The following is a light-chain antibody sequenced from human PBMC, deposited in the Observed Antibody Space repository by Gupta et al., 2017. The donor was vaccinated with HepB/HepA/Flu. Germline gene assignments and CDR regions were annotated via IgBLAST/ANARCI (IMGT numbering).Light chain of an antibody. J-gene: IGLJ2*01. CDR3: QAWASNGGVV. CDR2: DES. CDR1: NIGTKT. V-gene: IGLV3-21*03. Sequence: SYVLTQPPSVSVAPGTTARISCGGNNIGTKTVHWYRQKSGQAPVMVVSDESDRPSGIPDRFSGSKSGNTATLTISRVEAGDEADYYCQAWASNGGVVFGAGTKLTVL.